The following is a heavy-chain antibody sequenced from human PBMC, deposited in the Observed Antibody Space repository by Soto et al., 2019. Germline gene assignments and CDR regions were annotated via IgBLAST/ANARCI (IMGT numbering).Heavy chain of an antibody. CDR1: GFTFSSYG. Sequence: PGGSLRLSCAASGFTFSSYGMHWVRQAPGKGLEWVAVIWYDGSNKYYADSVKGRFTISRDNSKNTLYLQMNSLRAEDTAVYYCARDRDIVVVPAAMPWFDPWGQGTLVTVSS. CDR2: IWYDGSNK. CDR3: ARDRDIVVVPAAMPWFDP. D-gene: IGHD2-2*01. V-gene: IGHV3-33*01. J-gene: IGHJ5*02.